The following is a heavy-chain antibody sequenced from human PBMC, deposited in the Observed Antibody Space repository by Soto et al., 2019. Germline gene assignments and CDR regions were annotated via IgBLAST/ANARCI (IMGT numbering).Heavy chain of an antibody. V-gene: IGHV3-48*01. CDR2: ISSSSSTI. CDR3: AKGMGPYYYYGMDV. CDR1: GFTFSSYS. Sequence: PGGSLRLSCAASGFTFSSYSMNWVRQAPGKGLEWVSYISSSSSTIYYADSVKGRFTISRDNAKNTLYLQMNSLRAEDTAVYYCAKGMGPYYYYGMDVWGQGTTVTVSS. J-gene: IGHJ6*02.